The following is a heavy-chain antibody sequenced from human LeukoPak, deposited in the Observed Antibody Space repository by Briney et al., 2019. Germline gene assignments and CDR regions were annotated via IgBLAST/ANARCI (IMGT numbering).Heavy chain of an antibody. V-gene: IGHV4-39*01. CDR3: GRHRDGHDSKIDY. CDR2: IYYSGST. Sequence: PSETLSLTCTVSGGSISSGSYYWGWIRQPPGKGLEWIGSIYYSGSTYYTTSLKSRDTISVDTSKNQFSLKLSSVTAADTAVYHCGRHRDGHDSKIDYWGQGTLVTVSS. CDR1: GGSISSGSYY. D-gene: IGHD5-24*01. J-gene: IGHJ4*02.